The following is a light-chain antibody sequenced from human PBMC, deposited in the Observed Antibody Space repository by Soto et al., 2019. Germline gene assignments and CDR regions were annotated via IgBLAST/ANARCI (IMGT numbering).Light chain of an antibody. J-gene: IGKJ3*01. Sequence: EIVLTQSPATLSVSPGEKATLSCRASQSIAEYVIWYHQRPGQAPRVLMHGSSTRAAGVPARFSGSGSGTEFTLTISSLEFEDSGIYYCQHYHRWPPFTFGPGTKVQI. CDR3: QHYHRWPPFT. CDR2: GSS. CDR1: QSIAEY. V-gene: IGKV3-15*01.